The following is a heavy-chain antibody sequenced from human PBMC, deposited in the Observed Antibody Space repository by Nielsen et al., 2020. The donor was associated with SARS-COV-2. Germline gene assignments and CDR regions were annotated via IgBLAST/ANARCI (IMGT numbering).Heavy chain of an antibody. CDR3: ARDPSGTGETFDF. V-gene: IGHV3-23*01. Sequence: GGSLRLSCAASGFTFSNYAMSWVRQAPGKGLEWVSTISGSGGDTYYAHSVRGRFTISRDNSKNTLYLQMNSLRDDDTAVFYCARDPSGTGETFDFWGRGTLVTVSS. CDR1: GFTFSNYA. D-gene: IGHD3-10*01. J-gene: IGHJ4*02. CDR2: ISGSGGDT.